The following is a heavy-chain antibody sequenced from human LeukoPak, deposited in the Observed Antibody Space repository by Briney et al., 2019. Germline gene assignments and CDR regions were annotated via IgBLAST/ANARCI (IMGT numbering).Heavy chain of an antibody. D-gene: IGHD3-22*01. CDR3: ARGPRDSSGYYYFY. J-gene: IGHJ4*02. CDR2: IIPILGIA. Sequence: PVKVSCKASGGTFSSYAISWVRQAPGQGLEWMGRIIPILGIANYAQKFQGRVTITADKSTSTAYMELSSLRSEDTAVYYCARGPRDSSGYYYFYWGQGTLVTVSS. CDR1: GGTFSSYA. V-gene: IGHV1-69*04.